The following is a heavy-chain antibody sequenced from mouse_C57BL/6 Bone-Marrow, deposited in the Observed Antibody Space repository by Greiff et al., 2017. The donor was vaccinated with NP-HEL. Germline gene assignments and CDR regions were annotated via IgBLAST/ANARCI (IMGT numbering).Heavy chain of an antibody. Sequence: EVKLEESGGGLVKPGGSLKLSCAASGFTFSSYAMSWVRQTPEKRLEWVATISDGGSYTYYPDNVKGRFTISRDNAKNNLYLQMSHLKSEDTAMYYCARDRGPTGRYFDVWGTGTTVTVSS. J-gene: IGHJ1*03. V-gene: IGHV5-4*01. CDR2: ISDGGSYT. CDR3: ARDRGPTGRYFDV. D-gene: IGHD4-1*01. CDR1: GFTFSSYA.